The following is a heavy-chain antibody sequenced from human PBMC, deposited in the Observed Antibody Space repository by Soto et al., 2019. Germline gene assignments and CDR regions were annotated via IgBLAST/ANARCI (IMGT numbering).Heavy chain of an antibody. J-gene: IGHJ5*02. D-gene: IGHD3-3*01. V-gene: IGHV1-69*06. CDR1: GGTFSSYA. CDR3: ARPPGFWRGWGWFDP. CDR2: IIPIFGTA. Sequence: QVQLVQSGAEVKKPGSSVKVSCKASGGTFSSYAISWVRQAPGQGLEWMGGIIPIFGTANYAQKFQGRVTITADKSQSTAHRELSSLRSEDTAEDYRARPPGFWRGWGWFDPWGQGTLVTVSS.